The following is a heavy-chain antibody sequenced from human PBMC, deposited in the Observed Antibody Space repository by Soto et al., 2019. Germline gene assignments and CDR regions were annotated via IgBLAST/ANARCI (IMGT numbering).Heavy chain of an antibody. CDR2: ISYDGSNK. V-gene: IGHV3-30-3*01. J-gene: IGHJ4*02. Sequence: QVQLVESGGGVVQPGRSLRLSCAASGFTFSSYAMHWVRQAPGKGLEWVAVISYDGSNKYYADSVKGRFTISRDNSKNTLYLQMNSLRAEDTAVYYCARGTGAYSGSYSVDYWGQGTLVTVSS. CDR1: GFTFSSYA. CDR3: ARGTGAYSGSYSVDY. D-gene: IGHD1-26*01.